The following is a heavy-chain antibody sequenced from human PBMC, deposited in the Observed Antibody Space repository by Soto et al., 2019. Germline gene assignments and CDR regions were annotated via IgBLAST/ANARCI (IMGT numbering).Heavy chain of an antibody. V-gene: IGHV4-31*02. J-gene: IGHJ4*02. CDR1: GDPITSGGYF. Sequence: QVQLRESGPGLVKPSQTLSLTCDVSGDPITSGGYFLTWIRHLPGKGLERIGYISYSGTTYYSPSLKNRLSISADTSHNQFSLKLTSVTAADTAVYYCARDGSNYSFDSWGQGTQVTVSS. CDR3: ARDGSNYSFDS. CDR2: ISYSGTT.